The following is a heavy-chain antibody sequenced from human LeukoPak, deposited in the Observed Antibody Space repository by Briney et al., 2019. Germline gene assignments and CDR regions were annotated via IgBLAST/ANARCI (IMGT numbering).Heavy chain of an antibody. CDR3: ATMTMCSGGSCYPYYFDY. D-gene: IGHD2-15*01. J-gene: IGHJ4*02. CDR2: INPNSGGT. V-gene: IGHV1-2*06. Sequence: ASVKVSCKASGYTFTGYYMHWVRQAPGQGLEWMGRINPNSGGTNYAQKFQGRVTMTRDTSISTAYMELSRLRSDDTAVYYCATMTMCSGGSCYPYYFDYWGQGTLVTVSS. CDR1: GYTFTGYY.